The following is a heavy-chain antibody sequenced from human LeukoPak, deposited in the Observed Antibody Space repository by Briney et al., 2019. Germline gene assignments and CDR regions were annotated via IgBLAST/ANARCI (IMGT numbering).Heavy chain of an antibody. CDR2: IIPIFGTA. V-gene: IGHV1-69*05. CDR3: ARGATTYYYDSSGYSFDY. CDR1: GGTFSSYA. Sequence: SVKVSCKASGGTFSSYAISWVRQAPGQGLEWMGGIIPIFGTANYAQKFQGRVTITTDESTSTAYTELSSLRSEDTAVYYCARGATTYYYDSSGYSFDYWGQGTLVTVSS. D-gene: IGHD3-22*01. J-gene: IGHJ4*02.